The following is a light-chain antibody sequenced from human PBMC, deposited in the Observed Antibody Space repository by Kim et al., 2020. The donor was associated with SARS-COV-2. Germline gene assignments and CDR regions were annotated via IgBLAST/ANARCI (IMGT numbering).Light chain of an antibody. CDR3: QVWDSSSDHRV. V-gene: IGLV3-21*04. CDR2: YDS. CDR1: NIGSKS. J-gene: IGLJ3*02. Sequence: ATGKTAWITCGGNNIGSKSVLWYQQKPGQATVLVIYYDSDRPSGIPERFSGSNSGNTATLTISRVEAGDEADYYCQVWDSSSDHRVFGGGTQLTVL.